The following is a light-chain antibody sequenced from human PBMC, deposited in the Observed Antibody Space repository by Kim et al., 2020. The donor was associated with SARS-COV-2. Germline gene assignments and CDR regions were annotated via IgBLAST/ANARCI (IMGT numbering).Light chain of an antibody. Sequence: ASVGDRVTITCRASQGISNYLAWYQQKPGKVPKLLIYAASTLQSGVPCRFSGSGSGTDFTLTISSLQPEDVATYYCQKYNSVPWTFGQGTKVEIK. V-gene: IGKV1-27*01. CDR3: QKYNSVPWT. J-gene: IGKJ1*01. CDR2: AAS. CDR1: QGISNY.